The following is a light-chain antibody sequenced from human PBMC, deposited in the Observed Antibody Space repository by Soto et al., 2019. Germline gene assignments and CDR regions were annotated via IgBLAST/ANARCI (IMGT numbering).Light chain of an antibody. J-gene: IGLJ3*02. CDR3: SSYATSDTLVL. V-gene: IGLV2-14*03. CDR1: NSDIGGYNY. CDR2: GVS. Sequence: QSALTQPASVSGSPGQSITISCTGTNSDIGGYNYVSWYQHHPGKAPKLIISGVSYRPSGVSDRFSGSKSGNTASLTISGLQAEDEADYYCSSYATSDTLVLFGGGTKVTVL.